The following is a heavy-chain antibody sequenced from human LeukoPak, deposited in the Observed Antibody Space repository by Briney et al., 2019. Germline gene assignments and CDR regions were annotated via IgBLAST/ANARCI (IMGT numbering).Heavy chain of an antibody. J-gene: IGHJ4*02. D-gene: IGHD6-13*01. CDR3: ARRGIAAAGTAYYFDY. V-gene: IGHV4-39*01. Sequence: SETLPLTCTVSGGSISSSSYYWGWIRQPPGKGLEWIGSIYYSGSTYYNPSLKSRVTISVDTSKNQFSLKLSSVTAADTAVYYCARRGIAAAGTAYYFDYWGQGTLVTVSS. CDR2: IYYSGST. CDR1: GGSISSSSYY.